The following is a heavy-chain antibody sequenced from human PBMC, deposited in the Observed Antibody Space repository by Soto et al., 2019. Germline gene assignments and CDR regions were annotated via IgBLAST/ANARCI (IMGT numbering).Heavy chain of an antibody. V-gene: IGHV4-59*01. Sequence: SENLSLTCTVSGGSISRYYWSWIRQPPGKGLEWIGYIYYSGSTNYNPSLKSRVTISVDTSKNQFSLKLSSVTAADTAVYYCARGNYDMYYYYYMDVWGKGTTVT. CDR3: ARGNYDMYYYYYMDV. CDR2: IYYSGST. J-gene: IGHJ6*03. CDR1: GGSISRYY. D-gene: IGHD3-9*01.